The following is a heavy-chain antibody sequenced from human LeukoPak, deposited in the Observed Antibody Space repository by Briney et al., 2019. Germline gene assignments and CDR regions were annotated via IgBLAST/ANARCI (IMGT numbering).Heavy chain of an antibody. CDR3: ARDWTSKLRQTKAIDY. J-gene: IGHJ4*02. V-gene: IGHV1-2*02. CDR2: INPNSGGT. CDR1: GYTFTGYY. Sequence: GASVKVSCKASGYTFTGYYMYWVRQAPGQGLEWMGWINPNSGGTNYAQKFQGRVTMTRDTSISTAYMELSRLRSDDTAVYYCARDWTSKLRQTKAIDYWGQGTLVTVSS. D-gene: IGHD1-26*01.